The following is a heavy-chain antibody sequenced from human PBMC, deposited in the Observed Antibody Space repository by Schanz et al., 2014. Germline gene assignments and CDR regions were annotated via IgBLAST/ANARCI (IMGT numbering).Heavy chain of an antibody. CDR3: ARGGGPEDVFDI. D-gene: IGHD5-12*01. CDR1: GGTFSTYP. J-gene: IGHJ3*02. CDR2: IIPIHGIV. Sequence: QVQVVQSGAEVKKPGASVTVSCKASGGTFSTYPINWLRQAPGQGLEWMGRIIPIHGIVNYAQRFQDRVRITADKSTSTAYMELSSLRSDDTAVYYCARGGGPEDVFDIWGQGTIXTVSS. V-gene: IGHV1-69*04.